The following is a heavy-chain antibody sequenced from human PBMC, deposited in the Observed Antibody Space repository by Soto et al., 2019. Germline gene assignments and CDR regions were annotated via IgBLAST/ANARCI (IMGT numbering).Heavy chain of an antibody. V-gene: IGHV4-34*01. CDR2: INHSGST. CDR3: GRWLEAGYYFDY. CDR1: CGSFIGYY. D-gene: IGHD6-19*01. J-gene: IGHJ4*02. Sequence: SETLSLTCAFYCGSFIGYYWSWIRQPPGKGLEWIGEINHSGSTNYNPSLKSRVTISVDTSKNQFSLKLSSVTAADTAVYYCGRWLEAGYYFDYWGQGTL.